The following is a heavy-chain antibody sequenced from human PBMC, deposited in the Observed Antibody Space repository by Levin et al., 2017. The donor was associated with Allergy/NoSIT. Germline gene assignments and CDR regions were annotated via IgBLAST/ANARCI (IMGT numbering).Heavy chain of an antibody. J-gene: IGHJ6*02. CDR2: ITGSGGST. Sequence: GGSLRLSCAASGFTFSSYAMTWVRQAPGKGLEWVSSITGSGGSTYYADSVKGRFTISRDNSNNTLFLQMNSLMAADTAPYYCAKGDAPGYCNCTTCYYYYAMDVWGQGTTVTVSS. CDR3: AKGDAPGYCNCTTCYYYYAMDV. D-gene: IGHD2-2*01. V-gene: IGHV3-23*01. CDR1: GFTFSSYA.